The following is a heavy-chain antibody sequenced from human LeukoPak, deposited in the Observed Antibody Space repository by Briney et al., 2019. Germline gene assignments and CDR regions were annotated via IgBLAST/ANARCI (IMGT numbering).Heavy chain of an antibody. D-gene: IGHD3-3*01. J-gene: IGHJ4*02. Sequence: GESLKISCEVSGYSFNIYWIGWVRQMPGKGLEWMGSIYPGDSDTRYSPSFQGQVTISADKSISTAYLQWSSLKASDTAMYYCARQDDFWSGYLHYWGQGTLVTVSS. V-gene: IGHV5-51*01. CDR3: ARQDDFWSGYLHY. CDR1: GYSFNIYW. CDR2: IYPGDSDT.